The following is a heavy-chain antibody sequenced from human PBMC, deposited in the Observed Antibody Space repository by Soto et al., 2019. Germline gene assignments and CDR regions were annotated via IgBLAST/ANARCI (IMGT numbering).Heavy chain of an antibody. D-gene: IGHD5-18*01. J-gene: IGHJ3*02. Sequence: QVQLQESGPGLVKPSQTLSLTCTVSGGSISSGDYYWGWIRQPPGKGLEWSGYIYYRGRTYYNPARKRRXTXSXXTSKSQCSLKLSFVTAADTAVDDCARYSSRRAFDIWGQGTLVTVSS. CDR2: IYYRGRT. CDR1: GGSISSGDYY. V-gene: IGHV4-30-4*01. CDR3: ARYSSRRAFDI.